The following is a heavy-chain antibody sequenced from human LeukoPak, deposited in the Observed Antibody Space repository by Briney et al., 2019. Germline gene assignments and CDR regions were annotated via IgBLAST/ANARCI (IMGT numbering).Heavy chain of an antibody. Sequence: SETLSLTCTISGGSISSYYWSWIRQSPGKGLEWIGYIYNSGSTNYNPSLKSRVTISVDTSKSQFSLKLTSVTAADTAVYYCATLTTVVTAYYFDHWGQGTLVTVSS. CDR3: ATLTTVVTAYYFDH. D-gene: IGHD4-23*01. V-gene: IGHV4-59*08. CDR2: IYNSGST. CDR1: GGSISSYY. J-gene: IGHJ4*02.